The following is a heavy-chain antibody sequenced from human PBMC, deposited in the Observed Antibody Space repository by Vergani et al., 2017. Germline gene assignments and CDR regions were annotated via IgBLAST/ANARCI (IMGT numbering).Heavy chain of an antibody. CDR1: CGSFSGYY. CDR2: INHSGST. D-gene: IGHD2-15*01. J-gene: IGHJ5*02. CDR3: TRHWAVVAANNWFDP. Sequence: QVQLQQWGAGLLKPSETLSLTCAVYCGSFSGYYWSWIRQPPGKGLEWIGEINHSGSTNYNPSLKSRVTISVDTSKNQFSLKLSSVTAADTAVYYCTRHWAVVAANNWFDPWGQGTLVTVSS. V-gene: IGHV4-34*01.